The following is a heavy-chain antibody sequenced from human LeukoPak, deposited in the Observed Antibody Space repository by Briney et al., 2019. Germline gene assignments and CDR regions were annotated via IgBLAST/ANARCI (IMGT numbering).Heavy chain of an antibody. CDR3: ARDVVFDCSGGACYIFDY. CDR1: GVTFSDYA. CDR2: ISYDESDK. V-gene: IGHV3-30*04. J-gene: IGHJ4*02. Sequence: GGSLRLSCVDSGVTFSDYAMHWVRQAPGKGLEWVAVISYDESDKYYADSVKGRFTISRDNSRNTLYLQMNSLRVEDTAVYYCARDVVFDCSGGACYIFDYWGQGTLVTVSS. D-gene: IGHD2-15*01.